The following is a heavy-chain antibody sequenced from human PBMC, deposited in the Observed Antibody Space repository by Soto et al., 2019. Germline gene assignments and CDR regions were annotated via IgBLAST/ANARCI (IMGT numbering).Heavy chain of an antibody. D-gene: IGHD3-16*01. V-gene: IGHV5-51*01. CDR2: IYPGDFDI. Sequence: GESLKISCKGSGYKFIDYWIGWVRQVPGKGLEWMGSIYPGDFDIKYGPSFQGQVTISADKSITTVYLQWSSLKASDTGIYYWASSFGGEYYDRRSCYSVYWGQGTQVTVSS. J-gene: IGHJ4*02. CDR1: GYKFIDYW. CDR3: ASSFGGEYYDRRSCYSVY.